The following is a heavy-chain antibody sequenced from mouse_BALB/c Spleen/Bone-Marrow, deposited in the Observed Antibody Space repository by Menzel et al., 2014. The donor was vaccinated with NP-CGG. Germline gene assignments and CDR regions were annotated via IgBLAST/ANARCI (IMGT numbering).Heavy chain of an antibody. CDR2: IDPSTSET. V-gene: IGHV1-52*01. CDR3: ARRTRAMDY. Sequence: QVQLQQPAPDLVRPGSSVKMSCTASDYTFSSYWMHWVQQRPGQGLAWIGMIDPSTSETRLNQKFKDKATLIVDKSSNTAYMQLSSLTSEDSAVYYCARRTRAMDYWGQGTSVTVSS. J-gene: IGHJ4*01. CDR1: DYTFSSYW.